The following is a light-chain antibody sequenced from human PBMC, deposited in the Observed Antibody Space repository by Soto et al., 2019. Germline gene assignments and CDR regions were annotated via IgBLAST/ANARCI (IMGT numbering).Light chain of an antibody. Sequence: DIVWPQSPGTLSLAPGESAALSGLASQSVSSSYLAWYKQNHGQAPRLLIYGASNRATGIQDRFSGSGSGKDFTITIRRLEHEDFEVYYCKKHGSSQRMCGKGTTGAIK. CDR1: QSVSSSY. CDR3: KKHGSSQRM. J-gene: IGKJ1*01. V-gene: IGKV3-20*01. CDR2: GAS.